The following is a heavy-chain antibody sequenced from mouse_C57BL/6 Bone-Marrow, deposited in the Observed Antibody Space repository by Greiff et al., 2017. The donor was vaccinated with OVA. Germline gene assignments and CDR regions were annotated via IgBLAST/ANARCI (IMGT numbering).Heavy chain of an antibody. Sequence: QVQLQQSGAELVRPGSSVKLSCKASGYTFTSYWMHWVKQRPIQGLEWIGNIDPSDSETHYNQKFKDKATLTVDKSSSTAYMQLSSLTSEDSAVYYCARPDMVTTSYWYFDVWGTGTTVTVSS. D-gene: IGHD2-2*01. V-gene: IGHV1-52*01. CDR3: ARPDMVTTSYWYFDV. CDR1: GYTFTSYW. CDR2: IDPSDSET. J-gene: IGHJ1*03.